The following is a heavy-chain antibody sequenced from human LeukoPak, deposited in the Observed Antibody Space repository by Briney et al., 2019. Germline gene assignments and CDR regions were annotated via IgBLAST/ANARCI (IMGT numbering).Heavy chain of an antibody. CDR2: IYYSGST. CDR3: ARLKTTSYYYYYMDV. Sequence: SQTLSLTCTVSGGSISSGDYYWSWIRQPPGKGLEGIGYIYYSGSTYYNPSLKSRVTISVDTSKNQFSLKLSSVTAADTAVYYCARLKTTSYYYYYMDVWGKGTTVTVSS. CDR1: GGSISSGDYY. D-gene: IGHD1-1*01. V-gene: IGHV4-30-4*08. J-gene: IGHJ6*03.